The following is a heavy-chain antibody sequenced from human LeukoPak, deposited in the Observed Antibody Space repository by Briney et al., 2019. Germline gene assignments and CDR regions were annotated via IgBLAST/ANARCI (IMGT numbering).Heavy chain of an antibody. CDR2: IYYSGST. D-gene: IGHD3-10*01. CDR1: GGSISSYY. Sequence: PSETLSLICTVSGGSISSYYWSWIRQPPVKGLEWIGYIYYSGSTNYNPSLKSRVTISVDTSKNQFSLKLSSVTAADTAVYYCARGPYGSGSSDAFDIWGQGTMVTVSS. J-gene: IGHJ3*02. V-gene: IGHV4-59*01. CDR3: ARGPYGSGSSDAFDI.